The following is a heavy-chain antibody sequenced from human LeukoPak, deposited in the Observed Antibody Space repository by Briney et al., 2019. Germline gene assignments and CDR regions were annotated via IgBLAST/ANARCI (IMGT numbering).Heavy chain of an antibody. V-gene: IGHV3-33*01. CDR1: GFTFSTYG. CDR3: ARDQDRAFDI. Sequence: GRSLRLSCTASGFTFSTYGMHWVRQAPGKGLEWVAVIWYDGTNRYYADSVKGRFTISRDNSKNTLYLQMNSMRAEDTAVYYCARDQDRAFDIWGQGTMVTVSS. J-gene: IGHJ3*02. CDR2: IWYDGTNR.